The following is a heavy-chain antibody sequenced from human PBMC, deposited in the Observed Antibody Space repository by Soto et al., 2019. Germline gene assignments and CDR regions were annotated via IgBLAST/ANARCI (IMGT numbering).Heavy chain of an antibody. J-gene: IGHJ6*02. CDR1: GGSFSGYY. CDR3: ARTLLRYFDWLLYYYGMDV. D-gene: IGHD3-9*01. CDR2: INHSGST. V-gene: IGHV4-34*01. Sequence: SETLSLTCAVYGGSFSGYYWSWIRQPPGKGLEWIGEINHSGSTNYNPSLKSRVTISVDTSKNQFSLKLSSVTAADTAVYYCARTLLRYFDWLLYYYGMDVWGQGTTVTVSS.